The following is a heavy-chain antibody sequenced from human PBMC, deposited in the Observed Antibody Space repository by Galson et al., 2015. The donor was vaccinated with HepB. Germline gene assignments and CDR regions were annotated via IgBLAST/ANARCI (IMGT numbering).Heavy chain of an antibody. CDR1: GFSLSTSGVG. Sequence: PALVKPTQTRTLTCTFSGFSLSTSGVGVGWIREPPGKALEWHALSYWDDDKSYSPSLKSRPTITKDTSKNQVVLTMTNMDPVDTATYYCAHRRPLYYYDSSGEAFDIWGQGTMVTVSS. CDR2: SYWDDDK. J-gene: IGHJ3*02. CDR3: AHRRPLYYYDSSGEAFDI. V-gene: IGHV2-5*02. D-gene: IGHD3-22*01.